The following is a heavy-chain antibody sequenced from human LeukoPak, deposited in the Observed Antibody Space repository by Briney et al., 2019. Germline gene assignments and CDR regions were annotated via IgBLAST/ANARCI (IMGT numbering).Heavy chain of an antibody. Sequence: SQTLSLTCAVSGGSISSGGYSWSWIRQPPGKGLEWIGYIYHSGSTYYNPSLKSRVTISVDRSKNQFSLKLSSVTAADTAVYYCARRYGDYGGLDYWGQGTLVTVSS. J-gene: IGHJ4*02. CDR2: IYHSGST. D-gene: IGHD4-17*01. V-gene: IGHV4-30-2*01. CDR3: ARRYGDYGGLDY. CDR1: GGSISSGGYS.